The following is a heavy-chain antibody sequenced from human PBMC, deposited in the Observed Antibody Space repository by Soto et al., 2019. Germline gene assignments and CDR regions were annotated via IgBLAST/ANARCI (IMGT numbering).Heavy chain of an antibody. CDR2: ISGYNGNT. Sequence: QIQLVQSGAEVKKPGASVKVSCRASGYSFANNGITWVRQAPGQGLEWMGWISGYNGNTKYAQSVQDRVTMTTDTSTSTAYRELRRLRSDDTAVYYCAKSHGSGRADFWGQGTLVTVSS. CDR1: GYSFANNG. CDR3: AKSHGSGRADF. D-gene: IGHD3-10*01. J-gene: IGHJ4*02. V-gene: IGHV1-18*01.